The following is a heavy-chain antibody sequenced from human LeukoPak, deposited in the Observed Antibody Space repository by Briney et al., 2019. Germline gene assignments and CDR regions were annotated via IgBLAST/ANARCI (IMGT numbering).Heavy chain of an antibody. D-gene: IGHD3-3*01. Sequence: SVKVSCKASGGTFSSYAIRWVRQAPGQGLEWMGRIIPILGIANYAQKFQGRVTITADKSTSTAYMELSSLRSEDTAVYYCARDPFGVVISVRWFDPWGQGTLVTVSS. J-gene: IGHJ5*02. V-gene: IGHV1-69*04. CDR1: GGTFSSYA. CDR2: IIPILGIA. CDR3: ARDPFGVVISVRWFDP.